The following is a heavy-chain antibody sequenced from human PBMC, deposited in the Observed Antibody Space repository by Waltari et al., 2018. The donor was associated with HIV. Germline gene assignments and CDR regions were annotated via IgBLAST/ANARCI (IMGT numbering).Heavy chain of an antibody. V-gene: IGHV3-7*01. CDR1: DFPLRPFW. Sequence: EVQLVESGGGLVPPGVSLRLACAAADFPLRPFWMSWVRQAPGKGLEWVANIKQDGSDKYYVDSVKGRFTISRDNAKQFLYLQMNSLRVEDTAIYFCARAPLVVQAFDLWGQGTMVTVAS. CDR3: ARAPLVVQAFDL. J-gene: IGHJ3*01. CDR2: IKQDGSDK. D-gene: IGHD1-1*01.